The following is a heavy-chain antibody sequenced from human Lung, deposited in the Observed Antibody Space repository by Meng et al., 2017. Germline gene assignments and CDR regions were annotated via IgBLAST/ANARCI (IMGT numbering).Heavy chain of an antibody. CDR2: INHSGST. Sequence: VPLQQLGAGLLKPSETLSLTCGVSGGSFSDYYWSWIRQPPGKGLEWIGEINHSGSTNYNPSLESRATISVDTSQNNLSLKLSSVTAADSAVYYCARGPTTMAHDFDYWGQGTLVTVSS. D-gene: IGHD4-11*01. CDR3: ARGPTTMAHDFDY. J-gene: IGHJ4*02. CDR1: GGSFSDYY. V-gene: IGHV4-34*01.